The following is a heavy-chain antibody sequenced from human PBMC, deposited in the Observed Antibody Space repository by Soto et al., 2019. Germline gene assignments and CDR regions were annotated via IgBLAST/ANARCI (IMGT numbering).Heavy chain of an antibody. J-gene: IGHJ4*02. V-gene: IGHV1-69*13. CDR3: ARSLGYPKTPFDY. D-gene: IGHD2-2*03. Sequence: GASVKVSCKASGGTFSSYAISWVRQAPGQGLEWMGGIIPIFGTANYAQKFQGRVTITADESTSTAYMELSSLRSEDTAVYYCARSLGYPKTPFDYRGQGTLVTVSS. CDR1: GGTFSSYA. CDR2: IIPIFGTA.